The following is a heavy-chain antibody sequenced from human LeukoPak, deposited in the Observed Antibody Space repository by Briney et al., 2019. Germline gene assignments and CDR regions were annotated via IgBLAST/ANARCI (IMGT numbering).Heavy chain of an antibody. J-gene: IGHJ4*02. CDR3: ASDGSYYYDSSGYYTDY. D-gene: IGHD3-22*01. CDR1: GFTFNNYW. V-gene: IGHV3-74*01. CDR2: INTDGRST. Sequence: PGGSLRLSCTTSGFTFNNYWMHWVRQAPGKGLVWVSRINTDGRSTNYADSVKGRFTISRDNAKNTLYLQMNSLRAEDTAVYYCASDGSYYYDSSGYYTDYWGQGTLATVSS.